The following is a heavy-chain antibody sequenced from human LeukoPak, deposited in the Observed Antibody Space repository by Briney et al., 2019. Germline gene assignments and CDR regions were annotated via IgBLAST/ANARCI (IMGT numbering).Heavy chain of an antibody. Sequence: GGSLRLSCAASGFTFSTYSINWVRQAPGKGLEWVSSISSSSSYLYYADSVKGRFTISRDNAKNSLYLQMNSLRAEDTAVYYCARGEPGSPYWGQGTLVTVSS. D-gene: IGHD1-14*01. CDR3: ARGEPGSPY. J-gene: IGHJ4*02. CDR1: GFTFSTYS. V-gene: IGHV3-21*01. CDR2: ISSSSSYL.